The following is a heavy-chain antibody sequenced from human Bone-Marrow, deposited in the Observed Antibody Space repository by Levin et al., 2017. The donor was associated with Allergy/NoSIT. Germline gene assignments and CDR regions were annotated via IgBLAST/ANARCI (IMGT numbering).Heavy chain of an antibody. CDR3: ARDYATGYSSGMGDY. CDR2: ISSDGSTT. J-gene: IGHJ4*02. V-gene: IGHV3-74*01. Sequence: GGSLRLSCAASGFTFSSHWMHWVRQAPGKGLVWVSRISSDGSTTTYADSVKGRFTISRDNAKNTLYLQMNSLRAEDTAVYYCARDYATGYSSGMGDYWGQGTLVTVSS. D-gene: IGHD6-19*01. CDR1: GFTFSSHW.